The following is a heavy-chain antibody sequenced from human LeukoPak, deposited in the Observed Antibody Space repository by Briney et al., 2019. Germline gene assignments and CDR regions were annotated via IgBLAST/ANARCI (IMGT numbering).Heavy chain of an antibody. CDR3: ARNYCSGGSCYGDFTYYFDY. Sequence: GASVKVSCKASGYTFTSYYMHWVRQAPGQGLEWMGIINPSGGSTSYAQKFQGRVTMTRDTSTSTVYMELSSLRSEDTAVYYCARNYCSGGSCYGDFTYYFDYWGQGTLVTVSS. D-gene: IGHD2-15*01. J-gene: IGHJ4*02. CDR1: GYTFTSYY. V-gene: IGHV1-46*01. CDR2: INPSGGST.